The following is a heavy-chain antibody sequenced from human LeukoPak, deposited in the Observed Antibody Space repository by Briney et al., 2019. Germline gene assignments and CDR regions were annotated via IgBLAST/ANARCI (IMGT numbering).Heavy chain of an antibody. Sequence: GGSLRLSCGASGFTFSGSAMHWVRQASGKGLEWVGRIRSQANSYATAYVASVKGRVTISRDDSKKTAYLEMNSLRTEDTAVYYCTRAYDSSGYDFFYFDYWGQGTLVTVSS. CDR1: GFTFSGSA. J-gene: IGHJ4*02. V-gene: IGHV3-73*01. CDR3: TRAYDSSGYDFFYFDY. CDR2: IRSQANSYAT. D-gene: IGHD3-22*01.